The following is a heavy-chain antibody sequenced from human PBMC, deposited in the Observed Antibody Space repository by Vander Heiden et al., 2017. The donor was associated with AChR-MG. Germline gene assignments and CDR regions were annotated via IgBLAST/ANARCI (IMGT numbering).Heavy chain of an antibody. J-gene: IGHJ6*02. CDR2: ISAYNGNT. Sequence: QVQLVQSGAEVTKPGASVKVSCKASGYTFTSYGISWVRQAPGQGLEWMGWISAYNGNTNYAQKLQGRVTMTTDTSTSTAYMELRSLRSDDTAVYYCARPTGDPVDTAIDYYGMDVWGQGTTVTVSS. D-gene: IGHD5-18*01. CDR3: ARPTGDPVDTAIDYYGMDV. V-gene: IGHV1-18*01. CDR1: GYTFTSYG.